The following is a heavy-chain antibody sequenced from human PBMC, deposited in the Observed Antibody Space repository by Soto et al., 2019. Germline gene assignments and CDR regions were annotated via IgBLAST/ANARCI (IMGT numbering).Heavy chain of an antibody. J-gene: IGHJ6*03. D-gene: IGHD3-10*02. CDR3: ARHCSAVDSPYYYYYYMDV. Sequence: SETLSLTCTVSGGSISSSSYYWGWIRQPPGKGLEWIGSIYYSGSTYYNPSLKSRVTISVDTSKNQFSLKLSSVTAADTAVYYCARHCSAVDSPYYYYYYMDVWGKGTTVTVSS. CDR1: GGSISSSSYY. CDR2: IYYSGST. V-gene: IGHV4-39*01.